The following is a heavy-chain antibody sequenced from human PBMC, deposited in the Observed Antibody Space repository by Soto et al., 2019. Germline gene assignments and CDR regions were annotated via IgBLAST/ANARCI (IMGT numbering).Heavy chain of an antibody. D-gene: IGHD4-17*01. Sequence: PSETLSLTCAVYGGSFSGYYWSWIRQPPGKGLEWIGEINHSGSTNYNPSLKSRVTISVDTSKNQFSLKLSSVTAADTAVYYCARHAMTTVTPAFDYWGQGTLVTVSS. J-gene: IGHJ4*02. CDR2: INHSGST. CDR1: GGSFSGYY. CDR3: ARHAMTTVTPAFDY. V-gene: IGHV4-34*01.